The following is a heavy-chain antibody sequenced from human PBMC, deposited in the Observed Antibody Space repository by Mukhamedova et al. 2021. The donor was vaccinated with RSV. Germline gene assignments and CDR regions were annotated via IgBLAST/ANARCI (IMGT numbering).Heavy chain of an antibody. Sequence: VRQAPGKGLEWVSGISWNSGNVDYADSVRGRFTISRDNAKNSLYLQMNSLRPEDTALYYCAKELGSGSGSYSYFDSWGQGTLVAV. V-gene: IGHV3-9*01. D-gene: IGHD3-10*01. CDR2: ISWNSGNV. CDR3: AKELGSGSGSYSYFDS. J-gene: IGHJ4*02.